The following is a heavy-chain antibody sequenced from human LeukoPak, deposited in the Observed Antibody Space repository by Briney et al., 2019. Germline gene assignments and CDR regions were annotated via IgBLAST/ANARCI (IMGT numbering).Heavy chain of an antibody. J-gene: IGHJ4*02. CDR2: INHSGST. CDR3: ARSSGYLTDY. V-gene: IGHV4-34*01. Sequence: SETLSLTCAVYGGSFSGYYWSWIRQPPGKGLEWIGEINHSGSTNYNPSLKSRVTISVDTSKNQFSLKLSSVTAADTAVYYCARSSGYLTDYWGQGTLVTVSS. D-gene: IGHD3-3*01. CDR1: GGSFSGYY.